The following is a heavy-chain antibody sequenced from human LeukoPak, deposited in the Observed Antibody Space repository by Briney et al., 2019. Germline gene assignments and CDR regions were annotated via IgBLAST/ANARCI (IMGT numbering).Heavy chain of an antibody. V-gene: IGHV4-4*02. J-gene: IGHJ3*01. CDR2: IFHIGVT. Sequence: SETLSLTCAVFGGSISSDHWWSWVRQPPGKSLEWIGEIFHIGVTNYKPSLKSRVSMSVDKSRHQFSLNLRSMTAADTAVYFCARGGRSAFDVWGPGTKVIVSS. CDR1: GGSISSDHW. CDR3: ARGGRSAFDV.